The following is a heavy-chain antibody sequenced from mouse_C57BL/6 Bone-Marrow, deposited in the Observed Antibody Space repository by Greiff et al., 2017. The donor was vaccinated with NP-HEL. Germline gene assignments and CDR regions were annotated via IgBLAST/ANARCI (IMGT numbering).Heavy chain of an antibody. CDR3: ARIYYGSSYLPWYFDV. J-gene: IGHJ1*03. CDR2: INPNYGTT. CDR1: GYSFTDYN. D-gene: IGHD1-1*01. V-gene: IGHV1-39*01. Sequence: VQLKQSGPELVKPGASVKISCKASGYSFTDYNMNWVKQSNGKSLEWIGVINPNYGTTSYNQKFKGKATLTVDQSSSTAYMQLNSLTSEDSAVYYCARIYYGSSYLPWYFDVWGTGTTVTVSS.